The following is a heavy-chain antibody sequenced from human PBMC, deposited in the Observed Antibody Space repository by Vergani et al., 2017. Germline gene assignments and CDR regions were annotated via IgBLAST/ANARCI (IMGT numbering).Heavy chain of an antibody. D-gene: IGHD2-15*01. J-gene: IGHJ5*02. CDR2: IYYSGST. CDR1: GGSISSSSYY. CDR3: ARGVVVVVAANDWFDP. V-gene: IGHV4-31*03. Sequence: QVQLQESGPGLVKPSETLSLTCTVSGGSISSSSYYWGWIRQPPGKGLEWIGYIYYSGSTYYNPSLKSRVTISVDTSKNQFSLKLSSVTAADTAVYYCARGVVVVVAANDWFDPWGQGTLVTVSS.